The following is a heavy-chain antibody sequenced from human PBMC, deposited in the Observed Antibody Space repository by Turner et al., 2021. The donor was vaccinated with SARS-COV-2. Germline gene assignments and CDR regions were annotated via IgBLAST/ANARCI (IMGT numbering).Heavy chain of an antibody. CDR2: ISSSSRYI. Sequence: EVQLVESGGGLVKPGGSLRLSCAASGFTFSSYSINWVRQAPGKGLEWVSSISSSSRYIYHADSVKGRFTISRDNAKNSLYLQMNSLRAEDTAVYYCARDSPHYYDSSGYYKDAFDIWGQGTMVTVSS. V-gene: IGHV3-21*01. CDR3: ARDSPHYYDSSGYYKDAFDI. CDR1: GFTFSSYS. D-gene: IGHD3-22*01. J-gene: IGHJ3*02.